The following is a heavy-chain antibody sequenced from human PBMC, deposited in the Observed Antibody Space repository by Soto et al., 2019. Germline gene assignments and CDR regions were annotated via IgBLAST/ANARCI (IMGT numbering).Heavy chain of an antibody. CDR3: ACQLRYGSGIDP. D-gene: IGHD3-10*01. V-gene: IGHV4-30-4*01. CDR2: VFYNGNT. J-gene: IGHJ5*02. Sequence: QVQLQESGPRLVKPSQTLSLTCTVSGGFSSSDDYYMSWIRKAPGKGLEWIGYVFYNGNTYYNPSLKSRVTLSADTSKTRFSLQLSSVTAADTAVYYCACQLRYGSGIDPWGQGILVTVSS. CDR1: GGFSSSDDYY.